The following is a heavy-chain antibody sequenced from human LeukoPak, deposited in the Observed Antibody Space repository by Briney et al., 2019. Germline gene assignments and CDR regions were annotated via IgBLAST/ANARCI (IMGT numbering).Heavy chain of an antibody. Sequence: GGSLRLSCAASGFTFSSYSMNWVRQAPGKGLEWVSSISSSGSYIYFADSMKGRFTISRDNAGNSVYLQMNSLRVDDTAVYFCARDVSRDVSCYTDWGQGTLVTVSS. V-gene: IGHV3-21*01. CDR1: GFTFSSYS. J-gene: IGHJ4*02. CDR3: ARDVSRDVSCYTD. CDR2: ISSSGSYI. D-gene: IGHD2-2*02.